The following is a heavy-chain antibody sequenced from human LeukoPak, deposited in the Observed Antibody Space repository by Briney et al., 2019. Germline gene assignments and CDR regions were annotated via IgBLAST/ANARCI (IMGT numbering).Heavy chain of an antibody. CDR2: ISFDERHE. D-gene: IGHD2-2*02. J-gene: IGHJ6*03. CDR3: AKDQVYIPPRPRGYCSSTSCYTDYYYMDV. Sequence: GGSLRLSCAASGFTFSSYAMSWVRQAPGKGLEWVAVISFDERHEFYADSVRGRFTISRDNSENTLYLQMNSLTTEDTAVYYCAKDQVYIPPRPRGYCSSTSCYTDYYYMDVWGKGTTVTVSS. CDR1: GFTFSSYA. V-gene: IGHV3-30-3*01.